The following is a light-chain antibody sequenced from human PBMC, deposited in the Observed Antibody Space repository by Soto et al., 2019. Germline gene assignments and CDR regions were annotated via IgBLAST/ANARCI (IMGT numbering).Light chain of an antibody. CDR1: SSDIGSYNY. J-gene: IGLJ1*01. CDR3: SSYTGSSTPYV. V-gene: IGLV2-14*01. CDR2: DVS. Sequence: QSVLTQPASVSGSPGQSITISCTGTSSDIGSYNYVSWYQQHPGKAPKLMIYDVSNRPSGVSNRFSGSKSGNTASLTISGLQAEDEADYYCSSYTGSSTPYVFGPGTKLTV.